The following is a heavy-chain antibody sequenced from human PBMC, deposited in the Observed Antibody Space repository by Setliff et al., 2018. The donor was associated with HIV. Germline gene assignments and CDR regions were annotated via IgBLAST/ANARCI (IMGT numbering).Heavy chain of an antibody. CDR3: ARHLTGRLFDS. CDR1: GDSIDSPSFY. V-gene: IGHV4-39*01. J-gene: IGHJ5*01. Sequence: SETLSLTCTVSGDSIDSPSFYWGWIRQSPGKGLEWIASIYYRGTTYYNPSLKSRVAVSLDTSKNQFSLTLTSMTATDTAVYYCARHLTGRLFDSWGQGTLVTVSS. CDR2: IYYRGTT.